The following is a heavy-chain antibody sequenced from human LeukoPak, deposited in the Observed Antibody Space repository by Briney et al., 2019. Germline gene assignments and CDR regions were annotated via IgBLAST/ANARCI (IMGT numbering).Heavy chain of an antibody. CDR3: ARGRCSGGSCYLRGGAFDI. CDR1: GFTFSSYS. J-gene: IGHJ3*02. Sequence: GGPLRLSCVASGFTFSSYSMNWVRQAPGKGLEWVSSISSRSSFIYSADSLKGRFTISRDNAKNSLYLQMNSLRAEDTAVYYCARGRCSGGSCYLRGGAFDIWGQGTTVTVSS. D-gene: IGHD2-15*01. V-gene: IGHV3-21*01. CDR2: ISSRSSFI.